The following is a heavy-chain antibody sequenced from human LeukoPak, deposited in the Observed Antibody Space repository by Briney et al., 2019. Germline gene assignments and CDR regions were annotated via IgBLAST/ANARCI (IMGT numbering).Heavy chain of an antibody. CDR2: INPDGIKR. D-gene: IGHD2/OR15-2a*01. CDR3: ARGLAFSRFDY. CDR1: GLTFSSSW. V-gene: IGHV3-7*01. Sequence: GGSLRLSCAVSGLTFSSSWMDWVRQAPGKGLEWVASINPDGIKRYSADSVKGRFTISRDNARNSLYLQMDSLRVEDTAFYYCARGLAFSRFDYWGQGVLVTVSS. J-gene: IGHJ4*02.